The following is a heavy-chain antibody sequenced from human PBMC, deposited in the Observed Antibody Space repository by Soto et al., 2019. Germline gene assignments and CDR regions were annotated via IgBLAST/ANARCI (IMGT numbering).Heavy chain of an antibody. CDR3: ARDKITGLFDY. CDR1: GGSISGSIYY. V-gene: IGHV4-39*07. CDR2: VYYSGTT. D-gene: IGHD2-8*02. J-gene: IGHJ4*02. Sequence: SETLSLTCRVSGGSISGSIYYWAWIRQAPGKGLEWIASVYYSGTTYYNLSLKSRVTISVDTSKNQFSLKLTSVTAADTAVYYCARDKITGLFDYWGQGTLVTVSS.